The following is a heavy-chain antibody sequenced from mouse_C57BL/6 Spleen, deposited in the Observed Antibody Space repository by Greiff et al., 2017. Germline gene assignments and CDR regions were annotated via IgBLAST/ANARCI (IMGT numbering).Heavy chain of an antibody. D-gene: IGHD2-5*01. V-gene: IGHV1-67*01. CDR2: ISTYYGDA. Sequence: QVQLQQSGPELVRPGVSVKISCKGSGYTFTDYAMHWVKQSHAKSLEWIGVISTYYGDASYNQKFKDKATITVDKSSSTAYMELARLTSEDSAVYYCARSAIVTSYYFDYWGQGTTLTVSS. CDR3: ARSAIVTSYYFDY. CDR1: GYTFTDYA. J-gene: IGHJ2*01.